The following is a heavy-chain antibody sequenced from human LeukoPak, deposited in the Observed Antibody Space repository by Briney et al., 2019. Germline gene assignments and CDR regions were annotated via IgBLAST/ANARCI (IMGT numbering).Heavy chain of an antibody. CDR3: GSRYDSSRARFDP. V-gene: IGHV3-30*10. CDR2: ILYDGRNK. J-gene: IGHJ5*02. CDR1: GFTFCSYA. Sequence: GGSLRLSCAASGFTFCSYAMHWVRQAPGKGLEWGAVILYDGRNKYYTDSVRGGFTISRDSSKNTLYLHMNSVREEDTRVYYFGSRYDSSRARFDPWGQGTLVTVSS. D-gene: IGHD3-22*01.